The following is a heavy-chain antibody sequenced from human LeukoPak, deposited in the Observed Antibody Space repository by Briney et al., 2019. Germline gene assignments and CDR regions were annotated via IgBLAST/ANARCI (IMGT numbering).Heavy chain of an antibody. D-gene: IGHD2-15*01. CDR1: GFTFDDYA. CDR3: AKDIGYCSGGSCYFPFYGMDV. J-gene: IGHJ6*02. Sequence: GGSLRLSCAASGFTFDDYAMHWVRQAPGKGLEWVSGISWNSGSIGYADSVKGRFTISRDNAKNSLYLQMNSLRAEGTALYYCAKDIGYCSGGSCYFPFYGMDVWGQGTTVTVSS. CDR2: ISWNSGSI. V-gene: IGHV3-9*01.